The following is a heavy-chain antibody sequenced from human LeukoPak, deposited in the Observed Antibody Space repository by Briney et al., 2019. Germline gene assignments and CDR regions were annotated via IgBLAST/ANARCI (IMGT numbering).Heavy chain of an antibody. CDR1: GFTFSNAW. V-gene: IGHV3-15*01. D-gene: IGHD5-18*01. Sequence: PGGSLRLSCAASGFTFSNAWMSWVRQAPGKGLEWVGHIKSKTDGGTTDYAAPVKGRFTISRDDSKNTLYLQMNSLKTEDTAVYYCTTGGYSYGPYYFDYWGQGTLVTVSS. J-gene: IGHJ4*02. CDR2: IKSKTDGGTT. CDR3: TTGGYSYGPYYFDY.